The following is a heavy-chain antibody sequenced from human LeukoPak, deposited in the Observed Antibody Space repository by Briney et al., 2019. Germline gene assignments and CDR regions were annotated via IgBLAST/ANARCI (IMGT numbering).Heavy chain of an antibody. CDR1: GFTFSNYW. D-gene: IGHD5-12*01. Sequence: LPGGSLRLSCAASGFTFSNYWMTWVRHAPGKGREWVAHINQDGSEEHYMDSVKARFTISRDNAKNSLSLQMNSLRAEDTAVYYCVRDGGVSGYDLLDYWGQGTLVTVSS. V-gene: IGHV3-7*01. J-gene: IGHJ4*02. CDR2: INQDGSEE. CDR3: VRDGGVSGYDLLDY.